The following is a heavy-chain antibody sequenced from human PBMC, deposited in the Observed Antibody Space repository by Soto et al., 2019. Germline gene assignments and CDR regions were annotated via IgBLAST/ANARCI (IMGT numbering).Heavy chain of an antibody. Sequence: GGSLRLSCAASGFTFNSYGMHWVRQGPGNGLEWVAFISYDSTKTYYADSVKGRFTISRDNSNSALYVQMNSLTGEDTAVYYCERTRSAWSDFHYYSLEVWGQGTKVTVS. CDR2: ISYDSTKT. D-gene: IGHD1-26*01. CDR1: GFTFNSYG. J-gene: IGHJ6*01. CDR3: ERTRSAWSDFHYYSLEV. V-gene: IGHV3-30*03.